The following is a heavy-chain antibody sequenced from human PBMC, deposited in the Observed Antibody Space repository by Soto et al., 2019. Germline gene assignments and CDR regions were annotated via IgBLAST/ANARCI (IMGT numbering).Heavy chain of an antibody. V-gene: IGHV3-23*01. CDR3: AFQRRVPHVVPAAMHFDY. J-gene: IGHJ4*02. CDR2: ISGSGGST. D-gene: IGHD2-2*01. Sequence: GGSLRLSCAASGFTFSSYAMSWVRQAPGKGLEWVSAISGSGGSTYYADSVKGRFTISRDKSKNTLYLQMNSLRAEDTAVYYCAFQRRVPHVVPAAMHFDYWGQGTLVTVSS. CDR1: GFTFSSYA.